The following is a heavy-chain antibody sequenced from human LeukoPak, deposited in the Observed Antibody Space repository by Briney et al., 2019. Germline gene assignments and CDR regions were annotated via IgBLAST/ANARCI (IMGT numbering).Heavy chain of an antibody. CDR2: IYYSGST. CDR1: GGSISSYY. V-gene: IGHV4-59*01. D-gene: IGHD3-22*01. J-gene: IGHJ4*02. Sequence: SETLSLTCTVSGGSISSYYWSWIRQPPGRGLEWIGYIYYSGSTNYNPSLKSRVTISVDTSKNQFSLKLSSVTAADTAVYYCARDHGSGYFYDYWDQGTLVTVSS. CDR3: ARDHGSGYFYDY.